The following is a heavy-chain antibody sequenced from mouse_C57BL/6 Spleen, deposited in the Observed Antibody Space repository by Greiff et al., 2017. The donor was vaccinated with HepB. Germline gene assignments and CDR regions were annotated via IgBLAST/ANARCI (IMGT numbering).Heavy chain of an antibody. V-gene: IGHV5-6*01. CDR1: GFTFSSYG. J-gene: IGHJ3*01. CDR3: ARLDYDPAWFAY. D-gene: IGHD2-4*01. Sequence: EVQGVESGGDLVKPGGSLKLSCAASGFTFSSYGMSWVRQTPDKRLEWVATISSGGSYTYYPDSVKGRFTISRDNAKNTLYLQMSSLKSEDTAMYYCARLDYDPAWFAYWGQGTLVTVSA. CDR2: ISSGGSYT.